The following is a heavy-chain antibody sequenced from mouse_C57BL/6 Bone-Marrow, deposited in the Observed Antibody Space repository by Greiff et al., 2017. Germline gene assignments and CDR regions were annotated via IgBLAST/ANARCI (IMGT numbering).Heavy chain of an antibody. Sequence: VQLQQSGAELVRPGASVKLSCTASGFNIKDDYMHWVKQRPEQGLEWIGWIDPENGDTEYAPKFQGKATITADTSSNTSYLQLSSLTSEDTAYYYLTFYSKWTWFAYWGQGTLVTVSA. D-gene: IGHD2-5*01. J-gene: IGHJ3*01. V-gene: IGHV14-4*01. CDR1: GFNIKDDY. CDR3: TFYSKWTWFAY. CDR2: IDPENGDT.